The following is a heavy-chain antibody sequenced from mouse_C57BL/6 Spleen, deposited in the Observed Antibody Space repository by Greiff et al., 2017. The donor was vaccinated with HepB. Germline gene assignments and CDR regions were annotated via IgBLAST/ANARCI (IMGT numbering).Heavy chain of an antibody. J-gene: IGHJ1*03. Sequence: VQLQQSGPELVKPGASVKISCKASGYAFRSSWMNWVKQRPGTGLEWIGRIYPGDGDTNYNGKFKGKATLSADKTSSRTYMQLSSLTSEDSAVYFCARDYCGSSSYWYCAGCGTGGTVTVSS. CDR3: ARDYCGSSSYWYCAG. V-gene: IGHV1-82*01. CDR2: IYPGDGDT. CDR1: GYAFRSSW. D-gene: IGHD1-1*01.